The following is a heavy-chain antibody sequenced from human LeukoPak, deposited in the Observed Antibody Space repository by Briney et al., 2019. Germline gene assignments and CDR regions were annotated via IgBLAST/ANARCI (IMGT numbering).Heavy chain of an antibody. D-gene: IGHD5-24*01. CDR3: AKDRGAPRWLQLPLDAFDI. J-gene: IGHJ3*02. Sequence: GGSLRLSCAASGFTFSSYAMSWVRQAPGKGLEWVSAISGSGGSTYYADSVKGRFTISRDNSKNTQYLQMNSLRAEDTAVYYCAKDRGAPRWLQLPLDAFDIWGQGTMVTVSS. CDR1: GFTFSSYA. V-gene: IGHV3-23*01. CDR2: ISGSGGST.